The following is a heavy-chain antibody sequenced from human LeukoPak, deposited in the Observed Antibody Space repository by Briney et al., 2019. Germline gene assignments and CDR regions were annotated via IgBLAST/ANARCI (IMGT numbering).Heavy chain of an antibody. CDR1: GGTFSSYA. J-gene: IGHJ4*02. Sequence: SVKISCKASGGTFSSYAISWVRQAPGQGLEWMGRIIPIFGTANYAQKFQGRVTITTDESTSTAYVELCRLGSEDTAVYYCARGHGDHEVYFDYWGQGTLVTVSS. CDR3: ARGHGDHEVYFDY. D-gene: IGHD4-17*01. CDR2: IIPIFGTA. V-gene: IGHV1-69*05.